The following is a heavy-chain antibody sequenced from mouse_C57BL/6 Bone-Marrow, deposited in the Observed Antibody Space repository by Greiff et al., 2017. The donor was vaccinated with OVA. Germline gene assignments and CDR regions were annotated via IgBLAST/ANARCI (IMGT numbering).Heavy chain of an antibody. CDR3: TRVKIYDCDNWYFDV. V-gene: IGHV1-15*01. Sequence: QVQLQQSGAELVRPGASVTLSCKASGYTFTDYEMHWVKQTPVHGLEWIGAIDPETGGTAYNQKFKGKAILTADKSSSTAYMELRSLTSEDSAVYYCTRVKIYDCDNWYFDVWGTGTTVTVSS. J-gene: IGHJ1*03. CDR1: GYTFTDYE. CDR2: IDPETGGT. D-gene: IGHD2-4*01.